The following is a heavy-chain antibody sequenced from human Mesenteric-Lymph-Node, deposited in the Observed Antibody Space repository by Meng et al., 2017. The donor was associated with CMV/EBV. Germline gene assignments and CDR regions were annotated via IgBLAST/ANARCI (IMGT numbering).Heavy chain of an antibody. CDR2: INPNSGGT. Sequence: ASVNVSCKASGYTLTGYFMHWVRQAPGQGLEWMGWINPNSGGTNYAQKFQGRVTMTRDTSINTAYMELSRLRFDDTAVYFCARGRYSSSLFGLDVWGQGTTVTVSS. J-gene: IGHJ6*02. V-gene: IGHV1-2*02. CDR1: GYTLTGYF. D-gene: IGHD5-18*01. CDR3: ARGRYSSSLFGLDV.